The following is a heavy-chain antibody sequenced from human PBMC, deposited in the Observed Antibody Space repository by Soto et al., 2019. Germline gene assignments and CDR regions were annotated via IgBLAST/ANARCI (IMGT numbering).Heavy chain of an antibody. V-gene: IGHV3-33*01. CDR3: ARGTYYDSPPDWFDP. J-gene: IGHJ5*02. D-gene: IGHD3-22*01. CDR2: IWYDGSNK. Sequence: GGSLRLSCAASGFTFSSYGMHWVRQAPGKGLEWVAVIWYDGSNKYYADSVKGRFTISRDNSKNTLYLQMNSLRAEDTAVYYCARGTYYDSPPDWFDPWAQGTLVTVSS. CDR1: GFTFSSYG.